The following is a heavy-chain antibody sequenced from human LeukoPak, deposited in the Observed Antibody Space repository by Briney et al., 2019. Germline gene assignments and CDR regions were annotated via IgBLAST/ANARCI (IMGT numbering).Heavy chain of an antibody. D-gene: IGHD6-19*01. J-gene: IGHJ4*02. CDR3: AKGSVAEALFDY. V-gene: IGHV3-23*01. CDR1: GFTFSSYA. CDR2: ISSSGGST. Sequence: PGGSLRLSCAASGFTFSSYAMSWVRQAPGKGLEWVSAISSSGGSTYYADSVKVRFTISRDNSKNTLYLQMNSLRAEDTAVYYCAKGSVAEALFDYWGQGTLVTVSS.